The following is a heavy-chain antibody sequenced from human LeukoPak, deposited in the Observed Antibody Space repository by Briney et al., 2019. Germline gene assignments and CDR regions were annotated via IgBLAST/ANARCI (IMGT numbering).Heavy chain of an antibody. V-gene: IGHV1-2*04. Sequence: ASVKVSCKASGYTFTGYYMHWVRQAPGQGLEWMGWISPNTGDTNYAQNFQGWVTMTRDTSISTAYMELSRLRSDDTAVYYCANFDYGDPGDYWGQGTLVTVSS. D-gene: IGHD4-17*01. CDR3: ANFDYGDPGDY. J-gene: IGHJ4*02. CDR2: ISPNTGDT. CDR1: GYTFTGYY.